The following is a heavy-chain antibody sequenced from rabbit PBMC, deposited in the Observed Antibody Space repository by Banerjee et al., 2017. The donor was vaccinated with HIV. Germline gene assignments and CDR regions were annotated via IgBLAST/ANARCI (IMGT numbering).Heavy chain of an antibody. CDR3: ARYGDNRSYWTL. V-gene: IGHV1S40*01. D-gene: IGHD8-1*01. Sequence: QSLEESGGGLVKPAGSLTLTCKASGFTLSSYWMWWVRQAPGKGLEWIACTWTGSGDNTYYASWAKGRFTISGTSSTTVTLQMTSLTAADTATYFCARYGDNRSYWTLWGPGTLVTV. CDR2: TWTGSGDNT. CDR1: GFTLSSYW. J-gene: IGHJ4*01.